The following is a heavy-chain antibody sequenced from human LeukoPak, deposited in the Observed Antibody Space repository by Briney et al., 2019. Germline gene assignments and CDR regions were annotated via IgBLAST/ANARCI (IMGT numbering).Heavy chain of an antibody. D-gene: IGHD5-12*01. Sequence: ASVKVSCKASGYTFADHYIHWVRQAPGQGFEWMGWINPNTGGTDYAQEFQDRIALTSYTSISTVYMELNRLESDDTALYYCARDLATIDGIAWYYFENWGQGTLVTVS. J-gene: IGHJ4*02. CDR2: INPNTGGT. V-gene: IGHV1-2*02. CDR3: ARDLATIDGIAWYYFEN. CDR1: GYTFADHY.